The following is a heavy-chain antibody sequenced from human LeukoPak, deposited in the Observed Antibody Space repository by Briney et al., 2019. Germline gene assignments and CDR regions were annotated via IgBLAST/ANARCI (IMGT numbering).Heavy chain of an antibody. Sequence: GASVKVSCKASGYTFTSFDINWVRQATGQGLEWMGWMNPNSGNTGYAQKFQGRVTMTRNTSISTAYMELSSLRSEDTAVYYCARHSSGWDSFDYWGQGTLVTVST. V-gene: IGHV1-8*01. CDR3: ARHSSGWDSFDY. CDR1: GYTFTSFD. J-gene: IGHJ4*02. CDR2: MNPNSGNT. D-gene: IGHD6-19*01.